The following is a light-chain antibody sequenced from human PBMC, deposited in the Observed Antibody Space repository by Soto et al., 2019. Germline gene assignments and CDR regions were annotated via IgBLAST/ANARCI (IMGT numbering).Light chain of an antibody. CDR2: GAS. J-gene: IGKJ1*01. V-gene: IGKV1-9*01. CDR1: QGISSY. Sequence: DIQLTQSPSFLSASVGDRVTITCRASQGISSYLAWYQQKPGKAPKVLIYGASTLQSGVPSRFSGSGSGTEFTLTISSLQPEDSATYYCQQLNSYPWTFGQGTKVEIK. CDR3: QQLNSYPWT.